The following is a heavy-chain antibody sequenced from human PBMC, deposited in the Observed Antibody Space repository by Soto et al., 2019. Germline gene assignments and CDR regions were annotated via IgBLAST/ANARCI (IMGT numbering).Heavy chain of an antibody. CDR3: AGLVVVLAATVDY. D-gene: IGHD2-15*01. V-gene: IGHV4-39*02. J-gene: IGHJ4*02. Sequence: SETLSLTCTVSGGYISSGSYSWGWIRQPPGKGLEWIGSIFYSGSTYYNPSLKSRVTISIDTSKNLFSLKLSSVTAADTAVYYCAGLVVVLAATVDYWGQGTLVTVSS. CDR1: GGYISSGSYS. CDR2: IFYSGST.